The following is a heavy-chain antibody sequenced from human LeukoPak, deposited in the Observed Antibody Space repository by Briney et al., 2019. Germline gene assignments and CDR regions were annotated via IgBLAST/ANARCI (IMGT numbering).Heavy chain of an antibody. D-gene: IGHD5-24*01. CDR2: ISSSSSYI. CDR1: GFTFSSYS. J-gene: IGHJ5*02. Sequence: GGSLRLSCAASGFTFSSYSMNWVRQAPGKGLEWVSSISSSSSYIYYADSVKGRFTISRDNAKNSLYLQMNSLRAEDTAVYYCERTRDGYNTNWFDPWGQGTLVTVSS. V-gene: IGHV3-21*01. CDR3: ERTRDGYNTNWFDP.